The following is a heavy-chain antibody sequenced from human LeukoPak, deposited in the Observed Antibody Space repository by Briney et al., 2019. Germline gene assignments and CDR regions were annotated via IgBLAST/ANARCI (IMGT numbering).Heavy chain of an antibody. CDR3: AKRGVVIRVILVGFHKEAYYFDS. V-gene: IGHV3-23*01. CDR1: GITLSNYA. J-gene: IGHJ4*02. CDR2: ISGIGGVT. D-gene: IGHD3-22*01. Sequence: GGSLRLSCAVSGITLSNYAMSWVRQAPGKGLEWVAGISGIGGVTHYADSVKSRFTISRDNPKNTLYLQMNNLRAGDTAVYFCAKRGVVIRVILVGFHKEAYYFDSWGQGALVTVSS.